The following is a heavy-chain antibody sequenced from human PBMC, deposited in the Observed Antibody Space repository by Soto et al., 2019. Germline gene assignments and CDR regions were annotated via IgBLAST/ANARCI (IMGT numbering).Heavy chain of an antibody. V-gene: IGHV3-23*01. CDR3: ARSLGNTWAEYYFHY. Sequence: EVQLLESGGDLVQPGGSLRLSCAASGFTFSKYSMSWVRQAPGKGLEWVSGISGSGESTYYTNSVKGRFTISRDNSENTLFLQMNSLTVEDTAVYYCARSLGNTWAEYYFHYCGQGTLVTVSS. J-gene: IGHJ4*02. CDR1: GFTFSKYS. D-gene: IGHD1-26*01. CDR2: ISGSGEST.